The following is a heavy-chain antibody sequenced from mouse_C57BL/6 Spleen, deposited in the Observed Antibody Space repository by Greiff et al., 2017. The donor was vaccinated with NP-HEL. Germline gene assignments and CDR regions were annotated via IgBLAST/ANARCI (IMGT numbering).Heavy chain of an antibody. J-gene: IGHJ2*01. V-gene: IGHV1-82*01. CDR3: ARCDGNGDFDY. D-gene: IGHD2-3*01. CDR1: GYAFSSSW. CDR2: IYPGDGDT. Sequence: VQLQQSGPELVKPGASVKISCKASGYAFSSSWMNWVKQRPGKGLEWIGRIYPGDGDTNYNGKFKGKATLTADKSSSTAYMQLSSLTSEESAVDFCARCDGNGDFDYWGQGTTLTVSS.